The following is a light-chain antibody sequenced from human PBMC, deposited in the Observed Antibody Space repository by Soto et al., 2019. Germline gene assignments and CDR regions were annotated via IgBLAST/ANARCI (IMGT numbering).Light chain of an antibody. CDR2: TAS. Sequence: AIQMTQSPSSLSASVGDSVTITCRASQDIRNDLGWYQQNPGKAPQLLSYTASNLQRGVPPRFSGSGSGAYLTLTINTLQPEEFATYDFLNDYDYPYTFVQGNRLKIK. CDR1: QDIRND. CDR3: LNDYDYPYT. J-gene: IGKJ2*01. V-gene: IGKV1-6*01.